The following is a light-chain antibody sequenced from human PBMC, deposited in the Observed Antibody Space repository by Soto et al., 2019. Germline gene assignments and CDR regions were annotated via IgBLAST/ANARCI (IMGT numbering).Light chain of an antibody. Sequence: QSALTQPPSASGSPGQSVTISCTGTASDIGAYDYVSWYQQHPGKAPKLMIYQVNKRPSGVPDRFSGSKSGNTASLAISGLQSEDEADYYCAAWDDSLNGFYVFGTGTKLTVL. J-gene: IGLJ1*01. CDR3: AAWDDSLNGFYV. V-gene: IGLV2-8*01. CDR2: QVN. CDR1: ASDIGAYDY.